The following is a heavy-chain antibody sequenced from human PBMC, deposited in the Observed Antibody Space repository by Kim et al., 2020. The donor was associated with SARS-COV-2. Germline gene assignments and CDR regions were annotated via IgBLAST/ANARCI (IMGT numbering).Heavy chain of an antibody. Sequence: GRFTISRDNSKNTLYLQMNSLRAEDTAVYYCARDAVKCSGGSCYPYVDYWGQGTLVTVSS. J-gene: IGHJ4*02. CDR3: ARDAVKCSGGSCYPYVDY. D-gene: IGHD2-15*01. V-gene: IGHV3-66*01.